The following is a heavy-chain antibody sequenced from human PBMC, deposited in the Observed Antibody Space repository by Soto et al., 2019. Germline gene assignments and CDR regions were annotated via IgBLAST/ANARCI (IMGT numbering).Heavy chain of an antibody. CDR2: INPSGGST. D-gene: IGHD6-13*01. V-gene: IGHV1-46*04. CDR1: GYTFTSYY. Sequence: ASVKVSCKASGYTFTSYYMHWVRQAPGQGLEWMGIINPSGGSTYYADSVKGRFTISRDNSKNTLYLQMSSLRAEDTAVYYCVKGVAAAGTDYYYYGMDVWGQGTTVTVSS. J-gene: IGHJ6*02. CDR3: VKGVAAAGTDYYYYGMDV.